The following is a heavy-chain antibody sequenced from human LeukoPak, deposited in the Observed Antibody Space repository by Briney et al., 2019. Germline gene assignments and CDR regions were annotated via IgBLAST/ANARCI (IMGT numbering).Heavy chain of an antibody. V-gene: IGHV4-34*01. CDR2: INHSGST. Sequence: KPSETLSLTCAVYGGSFSGYYWSWIRQPPGKGLEWIGEINHSGSTNYNPSLKSRVTISVDTSKNQFSLKLSSVTAADTAVYYCARAAGRVAAKWAHYYGMDVWGQGTTVTVSS. J-gene: IGHJ6*02. D-gene: IGHD2-15*01. CDR1: GGSFSGYY. CDR3: ARAAGRVAAKWAHYYGMDV.